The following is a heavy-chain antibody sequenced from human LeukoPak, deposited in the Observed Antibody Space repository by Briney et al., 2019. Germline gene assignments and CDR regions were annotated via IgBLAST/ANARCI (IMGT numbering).Heavy chain of an antibody. J-gene: IGHJ4*02. CDR2: IYHSGST. D-gene: IGHD3-10*01. V-gene: IGHV4-38-2*01. Sequence: GSLRLSCAASGFTFSSYSMNWVRQPPGKGLEWIGSIYHSGSTYYNPSLKSRVTISVDTSKNQFSLKLSSVTAADTAVYYCARHRGRRVTMVRGVIIAPYFDYWGQGTLVTVSS. CDR1: GFTFSSYS. CDR3: ARHRGRRVTMVRGVIIAPYFDY.